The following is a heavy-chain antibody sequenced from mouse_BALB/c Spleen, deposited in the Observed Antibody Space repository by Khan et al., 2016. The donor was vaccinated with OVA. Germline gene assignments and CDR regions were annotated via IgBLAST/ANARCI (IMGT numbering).Heavy chain of an antibody. V-gene: IGHV1S81*02. Sequence: QVQLQQPGAELVNPGASVNLSCKASGYTLTSYWMHWVKQRPGQGLEWIGEINPSNGRTNYNEKFKSKATLTEDKSSSPAFMLLSSPTSEDSAVYYCARLLNNFDYWGQGTTLTVSS. CDR3: ARLLNNFDY. J-gene: IGHJ2*01. CDR1: GYTLTSYW. CDR2: INPSNGRT. D-gene: IGHD1-3*01.